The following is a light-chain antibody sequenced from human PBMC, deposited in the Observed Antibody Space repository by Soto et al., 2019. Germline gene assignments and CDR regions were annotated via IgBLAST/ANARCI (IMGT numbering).Light chain of an antibody. V-gene: IGKV3-11*01. CDR3: QQRNSWPLT. J-gene: IGKJ4*01. Sequence: EIVLTQSPATLSLSPGERATLSCRASQNVRSYLAWYQKKPGTPPRLLISDASNRATDVPVRFSGSGSGTDFTLTISSLAPEDFAIYYCQQRNSWPLTFGGGTKVEIK. CDR2: DAS. CDR1: QNVRSY.